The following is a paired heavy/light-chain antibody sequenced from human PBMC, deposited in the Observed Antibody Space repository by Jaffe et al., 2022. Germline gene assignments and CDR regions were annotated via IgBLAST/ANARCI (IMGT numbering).Heavy chain of an antibody. V-gene: IGHV3-23*01. D-gene: IGHD2-2*01. J-gene: IGHJ4*02. CDR3: AKDLRPYCSSTSCYVLDY. CDR2: ISGSGGST. Sequence: EVQLLESGGGLVQPGGSLRLSCAASGFTFSSYAMSWVRQAPGKGLEWVSAISGSGGSTYYADSVKGRFTISRDNSKNTLYLQMNSLRAEDTAVYYCAKDLRPYCSSTSCYVLDYWGQGTLVTVSS. CDR1: GFTFSSYA.
Light chain of an antibody. CDR2: EVS. Sequence: QSALTQPPSASGSPGQSVTISCTGTSSDVGGYNYVSWYQQHPGKAPKLMIYEVSKRPSGVPDRFSGSKSGNTASLTVSGLQAEDEADYYCSSYAGSNNLGVFGTGTKVTVL. J-gene: IGLJ1*01. CDR3: SSYAGSNNLGV. CDR1: SSDVGGYNY. V-gene: IGLV2-8*01.